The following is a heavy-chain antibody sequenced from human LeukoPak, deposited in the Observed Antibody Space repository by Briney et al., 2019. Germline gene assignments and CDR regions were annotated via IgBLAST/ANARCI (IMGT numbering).Heavy chain of an antibody. V-gene: IGHV4-61*08. J-gene: IGHJ4*02. CDR1: GGSISSGGYS. CDR2: IYYSGST. CDR3: ARGYSYGLEAYFDY. Sequence: PSETLSLTCAVSGGSISSGGYSWSWIRQPPGKGLEWIAYIYYSGSTNYNPSLKSRVTISVDTSKNQFSLKLSSVTAADTAVYYCARGYSYGLEAYFDYWGQGTLVTVSS. D-gene: IGHD5-18*01.